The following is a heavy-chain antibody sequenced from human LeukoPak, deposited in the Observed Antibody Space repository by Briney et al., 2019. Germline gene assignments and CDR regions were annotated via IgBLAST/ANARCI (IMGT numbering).Heavy chain of an antibody. D-gene: IGHD2-2*01. CDR2: ISSSGSTI. Sequence: GGSMTLAWPVAALSFSSYEMMCGRQAPGKGLEWVSYISSSGSTIYYAASVKGRFTISKDNAKNSLYLQMNSMMAEDTAVYYCARESVGYCSSTSCRTSQPYYYYYGMDVWGQGTTVSVSS. CDR3: ARESVGYCSSTSCRTSQPYYYYYGMDV. CDR1: ALSFSSYE. V-gene: IGHV3-48*03. J-gene: IGHJ6*02.